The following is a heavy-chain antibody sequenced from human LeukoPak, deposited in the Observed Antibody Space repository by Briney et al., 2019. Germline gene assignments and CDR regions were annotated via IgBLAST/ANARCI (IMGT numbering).Heavy chain of an antibody. Sequence: PSETLSLTCAVYDGSFSGYYWSWIRQPPGKGLEWIGEINHSGSTNYNPSLKSRVTISVDKSKNQFSLKLSSVTAADTAVYYCASPRAERSTWYAVDYWGQGTLVTVSA. V-gene: IGHV4-34*01. CDR3: ASPRAERSTWYAVDY. CDR2: INHSGST. D-gene: IGHD6-13*01. CDR1: DGSFSGYY. J-gene: IGHJ4*02.